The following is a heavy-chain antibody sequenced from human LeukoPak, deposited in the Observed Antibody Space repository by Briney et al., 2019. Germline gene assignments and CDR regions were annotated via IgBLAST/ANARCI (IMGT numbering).Heavy chain of an antibody. CDR2: INPNSGGT. V-gene: IGHV1-2*04. CDR3: ARDEDSGYGTKGMDV. D-gene: IGHD3-22*01. J-gene: IGHJ6*02. CDR1: GYTFTGYY. Sequence: ASVKVSCKASGYTFTGYYMHWVRQAPRQGLEWMGWINPNSGGTNYAQKFQGWVTMTRDTSISTAYMELSRLRSDDTAVYYCARDEDSGYGTKGMDVWGQGTTVTVSS.